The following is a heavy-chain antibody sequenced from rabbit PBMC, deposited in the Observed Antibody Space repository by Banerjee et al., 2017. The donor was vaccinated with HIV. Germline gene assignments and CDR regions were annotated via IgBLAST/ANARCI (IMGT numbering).Heavy chain of an antibody. CDR1: GFSFSSSYY. J-gene: IGHJ3*01. CDR3: ARSPYAGYAPYAYAITRLDL. Sequence: QEQLVEYGGDLVQPEGSLTLTCTASGFSFSSSYYMCWVRQAPGKGLEWIGCIYAGSSGSAYYASWAKGRFTISKTSSTTVTLQMTSLTAADTATYFCARSPYAGYAPYAYAITRLDLWGPGTLVTVS. D-gene: IGHD6-1*01. V-gene: IGHV1S45*01. CDR2: IYAGSSGSA.